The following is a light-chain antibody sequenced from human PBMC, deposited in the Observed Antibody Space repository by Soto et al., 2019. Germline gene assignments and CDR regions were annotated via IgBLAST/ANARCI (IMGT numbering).Light chain of an antibody. CDR3: KQYKEWPPFT. CDR2: GAS. Sequence: VMTQTPLSSPVTLGQPATLSCRASQYVSNKVAWYQQKPGQAPRLLILGASTRATGVPARFSGSGSGTEFTLSISSLQSEDFAVYYCKQYKEWPPFTFGQGTRLEIK. V-gene: IGKV3-15*01. CDR1: QYVSNK. J-gene: IGKJ5*01.